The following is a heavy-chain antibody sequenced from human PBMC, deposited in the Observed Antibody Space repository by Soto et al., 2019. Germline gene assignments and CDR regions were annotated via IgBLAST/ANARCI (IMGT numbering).Heavy chain of an antibody. Sequence: SETLSLTCTVSGGSIYRSGYYWGWIRQPPGRGLEWIGNIDYNGVTYSNPSLKSRVTISRDTSKSQFSLKLTSVTAADTALYYCGKVLVGATGHTDSDSWGPGTLVTVSS. V-gene: IGHV4-39*01. CDR2: IDYNGVT. D-gene: IGHD2-15*01. J-gene: IGHJ4*02. CDR3: GKVLVGATGHTDSDS. CDR1: GGSIYRSGYY.